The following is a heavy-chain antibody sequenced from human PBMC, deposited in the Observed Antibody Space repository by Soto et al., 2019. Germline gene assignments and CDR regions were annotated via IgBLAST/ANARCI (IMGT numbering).Heavy chain of an antibody. CDR3: ARGWSSGYYGSPILDY. D-gene: IGHD3-22*01. CDR1: GGSISSYY. Sequence: PSETLSLTCTVSGGSISSYYWSWIRQPPGKGLEWIGYIYYSGSTNYNPSLKSRVTISVDTSKNQFSLKLSSVTAADTAVYYCARGWSSGYYGSPILDYWGQGTLVTVS. J-gene: IGHJ4*02. CDR2: IYYSGST. V-gene: IGHV4-59*01.